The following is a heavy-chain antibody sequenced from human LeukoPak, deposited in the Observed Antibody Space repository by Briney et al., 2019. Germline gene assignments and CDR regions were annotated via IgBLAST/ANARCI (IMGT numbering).Heavy chain of an antibody. Sequence: GGSLRLSCAASGFTFSSYAMSWVRQAPGKGLEWVSAISGSGGSTYYADSVKGRFTISRDNSKNTLYLQMNSLRAEDTAVYYCAKSSHYDSSGYYYNPAPYYFDYWGQGTLVTVSS. CDR1: GFTFSSYA. V-gene: IGHV3-23*01. J-gene: IGHJ4*02. CDR2: ISGSGGST. D-gene: IGHD3-22*01. CDR3: AKSSHYDSSGYYYNPAPYYFDY.